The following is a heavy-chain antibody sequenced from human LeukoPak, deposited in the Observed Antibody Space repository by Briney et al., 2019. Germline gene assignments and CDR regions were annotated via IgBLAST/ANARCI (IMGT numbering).Heavy chain of an antibody. Sequence: GGSLRLSCAASGFTFSNYAMHWAREAPGKGLEWVAFISHDRSNSCHPHSVKRRFTISRDNSKNTLYLQMNSLTDEDTAVYYCARDLSGSYLSDYWGQGTLVTVSS. J-gene: IGHJ4*02. CDR1: GFTFSNYA. D-gene: IGHD3-9*01. V-gene: IGHV3-30-3*01. CDR2: ISHDRSNS. CDR3: ARDLSGSYLSDY.